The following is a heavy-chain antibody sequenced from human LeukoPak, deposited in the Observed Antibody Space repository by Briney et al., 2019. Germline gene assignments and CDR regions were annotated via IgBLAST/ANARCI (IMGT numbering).Heavy chain of an antibody. D-gene: IGHD6-13*01. CDR1: GGSISSSSYY. CDR3: ARLSSSWTRYYFDY. Sequence: SETLSLACTVSGGSISSSSYYWGWIRQPPGKGLEWIGSIYYSGSTYYNPSLKSRVTISVDTSKNQFSLKLSSVTAADTAVYYCARLSSSWTRYYFDYWGQGTLVTVSS. V-gene: IGHV4-39*01. CDR2: IYYSGST. J-gene: IGHJ4*02.